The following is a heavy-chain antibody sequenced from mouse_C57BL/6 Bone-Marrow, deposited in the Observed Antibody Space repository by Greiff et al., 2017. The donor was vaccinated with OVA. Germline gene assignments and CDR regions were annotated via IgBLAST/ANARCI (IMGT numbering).Heavy chain of an antibody. V-gene: IGHV1-80*01. D-gene: IGHD1-1*01. CDR2: IYPGDGDP. CDR3: AIFYYGCAY. CDR1: GYAFSSYW. Sequence: VQLKESGAELVRPGASVKISCTASGYAFSSYWMNWVKQRPGKGLEWIGQIYPGDGDPNYTGKFKGKATLTADKSSSTAYMQLSSLTSYDSAVYFCAIFYYGCAYWGQGTLVTVSA. J-gene: IGHJ3*01.